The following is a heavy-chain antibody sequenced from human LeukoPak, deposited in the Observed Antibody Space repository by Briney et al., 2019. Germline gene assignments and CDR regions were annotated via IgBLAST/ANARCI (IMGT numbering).Heavy chain of an antibody. CDR3: ARDFGDSSGYYLGY. CDR2: INPSGGST. D-gene: IGHD3-22*01. CDR1: GGTFSSYA. Sequence: ASVKVSCKASGGTFSSYAISWVRQAPGQGLEWMGIINPSGGSTSYAQKFQGRVTMTRDMSTSTVYMELSSLRSEDTAVYYCARDFGDSSGYYLGYWGQGTLVTVSS. J-gene: IGHJ4*02. V-gene: IGHV1-46*01.